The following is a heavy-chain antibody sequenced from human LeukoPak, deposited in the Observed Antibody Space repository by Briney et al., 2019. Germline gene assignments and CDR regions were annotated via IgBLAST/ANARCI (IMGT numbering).Heavy chain of an antibody. CDR1: GFTFSSYA. CDR3: GRVYYDSSGYYYHFDY. Sequence: GGSLRLSCAASGFTFSSYAMSGVRQAPGKGLEWVSAISGSGGSTYYADSVKGRFTISRDNSKNTLYLQMNSLRAEDTAVYYCGRVYYDSSGYYYHFDYWGQGTLVTVSS. V-gene: IGHV3-23*01. J-gene: IGHJ4*02. D-gene: IGHD3-22*01. CDR2: ISGSGGST.